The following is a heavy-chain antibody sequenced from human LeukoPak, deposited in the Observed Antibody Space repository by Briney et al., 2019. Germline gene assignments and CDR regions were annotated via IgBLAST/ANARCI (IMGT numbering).Heavy chain of an antibody. Sequence: GGSLRLSCAASGFTFSSYWMSWVRQAPGKGLEWVANIKQDGSEKYYVDSVKGRSTISRDNAKNSLYLQMKSLRAEDTAVYYCARLWPLDYYDTKDAFDIWGQGTMVTVSS. D-gene: IGHD3-22*01. CDR1: GFTFSSYW. CDR2: IKQDGSEK. J-gene: IGHJ3*02. V-gene: IGHV3-7*03. CDR3: ARLWPLDYYDTKDAFDI.